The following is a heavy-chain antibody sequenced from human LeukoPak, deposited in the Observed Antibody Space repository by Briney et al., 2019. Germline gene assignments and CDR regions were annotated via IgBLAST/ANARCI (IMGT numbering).Heavy chain of an antibody. J-gene: IGHJ4*02. V-gene: IGHV3-7*02. CDR1: GFTFSNYW. CDR3: AKGGATLFDY. D-gene: IGHD1-26*01. Sequence: GGSLRLSCAASGFTFSNYWMSWVRQAPGKGLEWVANIKEDGSEKYYVDSVKGRFTISRDNAKNTLHLQMNSLRAEDTAVYYCAKGGATLFDYWGQGTLVTVSS. CDR2: IKEDGSEK.